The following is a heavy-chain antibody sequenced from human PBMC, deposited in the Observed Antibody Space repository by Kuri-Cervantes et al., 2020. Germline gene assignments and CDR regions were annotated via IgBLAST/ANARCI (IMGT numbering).Heavy chain of an antibody. CDR2: ISHTSSTI. CDR1: GFTSSRIS. CDR3: MRDGVGDAAY. D-gene: IGHD3-16*01. Sequence: GGSMRLSCAASGFTSSRISMDWVRQAPGKGLEWVSYISHTSSTIYYADSVKGRFTVSRDNAKDSLYLQMNSRGDEDTAVYYCMRDGVGDAAYWGQGTLVTVSP. V-gene: IGHV3-48*02. J-gene: IGHJ4*02.